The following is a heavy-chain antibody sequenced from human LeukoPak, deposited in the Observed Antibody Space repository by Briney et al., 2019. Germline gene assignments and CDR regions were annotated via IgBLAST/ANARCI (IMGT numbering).Heavy chain of an antibody. CDR3: ARGSLWFGESPDAFDI. J-gene: IGHJ3*02. CDR2: IYYSGST. Sequence: SETLSLTCTVSGGSISSYYWSWIRQPPGKGLEWIGYIYYSGSTNYNPSLKSRVTISVDTSKNQFSLKLSSVTAADTAVYYCARGSLWFGESPDAFDIWGQGTMVTVSS. CDR1: GGSISSYY. D-gene: IGHD3-10*01. V-gene: IGHV4-59*08.